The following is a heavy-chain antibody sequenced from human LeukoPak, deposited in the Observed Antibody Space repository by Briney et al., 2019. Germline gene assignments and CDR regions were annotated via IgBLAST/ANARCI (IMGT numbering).Heavy chain of an antibody. Sequence: GGSLRLSCAASGFSISNDWRSWVRQAPGKGLEWIGRVKSKASGETTDYAAPVKGRFTISRDDAKNTLYLQMNSLKTEDTAVYYCSLIKGWGSGSYYLDYWGQGTLVTVSS. D-gene: IGHD3-10*01. V-gene: IGHV3-15*01. CDR2: VKSKASGETT. CDR3: SLIKGWGSGSYYLDY. J-gene: IGHJ4*02. CDR1: GFSISNDW.